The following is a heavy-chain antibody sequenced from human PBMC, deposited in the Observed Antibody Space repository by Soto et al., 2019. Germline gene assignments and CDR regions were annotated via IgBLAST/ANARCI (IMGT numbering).Heavy chain of an antibody. V-gene: IGHV4-39*01. Sequence: LSLTCTVSGGSISRSTYYWGWIRQPPGKGLEWIGSIYYSGSTYYNPSLKSRVTVSVDTSKNQFSLKLSSVTAADTAVYYCARHLHPTTGYCPSSSCYHFDWWGQGTLVTVSS. D-gene: IGHD2-2*01. CDR1: GGSISRSTYY. CDR2: IYYSGST. J-gene: IGHJ4*02. CDR3: ARHLHPTTGYCPSSSCYHFDW.